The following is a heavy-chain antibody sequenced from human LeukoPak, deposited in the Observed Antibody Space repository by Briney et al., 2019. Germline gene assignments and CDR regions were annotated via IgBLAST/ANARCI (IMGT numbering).Heavy chain of an antibody. D-gene: IGHD3-22*01. CDR1: GFTFSNAW. J-gene: IGHJ4*02. CDR3: TTFSGPVVTPRYYSDY. Sequence: AGSLRLSCAASGFTFSNAWMSWVRQAPGKGLEWVGGIKTKIEGGTTDYAAPVKGRFTISRDDSKNTLYLQMNSLKTEDTAVYYCTTFSGPVVTPRYYSDYRGQGTLVTVSS. CDR2: IKTKIEGGTT. V-gene: IGHV3-15*01.